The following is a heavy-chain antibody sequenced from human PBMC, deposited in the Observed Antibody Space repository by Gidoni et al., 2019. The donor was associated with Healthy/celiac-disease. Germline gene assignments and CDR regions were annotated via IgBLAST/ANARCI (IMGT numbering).Heavy chain of an antibody. CDR1: GFTFGSYS. J-gene: IGHJ6*02. CDR3: ARVWEDYYYYGMDV. Sequence: EVQLVESGGGLVKPGGSLRLAWAASGFTFGSYSMNWVRQAPGKGLEWVSSISSSSSYIYYADSVKGRFTISRDNAKNSLYLQMNSLRAEDTAVYYCARVWEDYYYYGMDVWGQGTTVTVSS. V-gene: IGHV3-21*01. CDR2: ISSSSSYI. D-gene: IGHD3-16*01.